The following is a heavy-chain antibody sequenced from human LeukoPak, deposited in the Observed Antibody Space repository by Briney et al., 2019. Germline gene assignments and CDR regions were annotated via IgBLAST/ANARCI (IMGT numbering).Heavy chain of an antibody. CDR1: GYTFTSYG. CDR2: ISAYNGNT. J-gene: IGHJ4*02. CDR3: ARGSRLPPYYYDSSGYYLVY. Sequence: ASVKVSCKASGYTFTSYGISWVRQAPGQGLEWMGWISAYNGNTNYAQKLQGRATMTTDTSTSTAYMELRSLRSDDTAVYYCARGSRLPPYYYDSSGYYLVYWGQGTLVTVSS. V-gene: IGHV1-18*01. D-gene: IGHD3-22*01.